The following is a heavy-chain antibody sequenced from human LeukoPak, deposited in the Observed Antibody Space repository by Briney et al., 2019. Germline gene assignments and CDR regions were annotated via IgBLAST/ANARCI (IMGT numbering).Heavy chain of an antibody. D-gene: IGHD3-3*01. CDR2: IKNDVSEK. CDR1: GFTCSSFW. V-gene: IGHV3-7*01. Sequence: GGSLRRSCAAPGFTCSSFWMMWVRQAPGKGLEWVATIKNDVSEKYYVDSVKGRFSMSRDNVENSLYLHLNSQSVEDTAVYYCGRYEMDVWGQGTTVTVS. CDR3: GRYEMDV. J-gene: IGHJ6*02.